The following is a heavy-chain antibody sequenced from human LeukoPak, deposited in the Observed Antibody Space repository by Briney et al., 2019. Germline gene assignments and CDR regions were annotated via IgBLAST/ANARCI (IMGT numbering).Heavy chain of an antibody. CDR2: IYHGGSA. J-gene: IGHJ5*02. Sequence: SETLSLTCAVSGDSISSGGYSWSWIRQPPGKGLEWIGYIYHGGSAYYSPSLQSRVSISVDKSRNQFSLRLNSVTAADTAVYYCASYFGGAKFRCFAPGGKEPLVTFS. D-gene: IGHD3-16*01. CDR1: GDSISSGGYS. CDR3: ASYFGGAKFRCFAP. V-gene: IGHV4-30-2*01.